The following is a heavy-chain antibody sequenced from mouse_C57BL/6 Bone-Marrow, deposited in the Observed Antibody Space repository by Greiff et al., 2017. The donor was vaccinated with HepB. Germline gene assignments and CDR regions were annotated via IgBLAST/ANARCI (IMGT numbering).Heavy chain of an antibody. D-gene: IGHD1-1*01. J-gene: IGHJ1*03. Sequence: VKLMESGPGLVQPSQSLSITCTVSGFSLTSYGVHWVRQSPGKGLEWLGVIWRGGSTDYNAAFMSRLSITKDNSKSQVFFKMNSLQADDTAIYYSAINYGIYWYFDVWGTGTTVTVSS. V-gene: IGHV2-5*01. CDR2: IWRGGST. CDR3: AINYGIYWYFDV. CDR1: GFSLTSYG.